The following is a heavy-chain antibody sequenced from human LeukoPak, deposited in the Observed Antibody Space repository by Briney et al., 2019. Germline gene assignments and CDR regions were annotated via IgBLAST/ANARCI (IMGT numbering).Heavy chain of an antibody. D-gene: IGHD6-19*01. J-gene: IGHJ4*02. CDR1: GFTFSTYS. CDR2: ISSSSSTI. CDR3: ARIHSSGWYTPTFDY. Sequence: GGSLRLSCAASGFTFSTYSMNWVRQAPGKGLEWVSYISSSSSTIYYADFVKGRFTISRDNAKNSLFLQMNSLRDDDTAVYYCARIHSSGWYTPTFDYWGQGTLVTVSS. V-gene: IGHV3-48*02.